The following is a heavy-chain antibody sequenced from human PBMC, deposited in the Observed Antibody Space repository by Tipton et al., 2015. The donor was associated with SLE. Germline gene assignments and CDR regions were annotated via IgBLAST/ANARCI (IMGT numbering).Heavy chain of an antibody. Sequence: TLSLTCTVSQYSISSGFYWGWIRQPPGKGLQWIGKIYHSGDTFYNPSLKSRVTMSVDTSKNQFSLKLSSVTAADTAVYYCARGYQLPLGPYYYYYMDVWGKGTTVTVSS. V-gene: IGHV4-38-2*02. CDR2: IYHSGDT. J-gene: IGHJ6*03. CDR1: QYSISSGFY. D-gene: IGHD2-2*01. CDR3: ARGYQLPLGPYYYYYMDV.